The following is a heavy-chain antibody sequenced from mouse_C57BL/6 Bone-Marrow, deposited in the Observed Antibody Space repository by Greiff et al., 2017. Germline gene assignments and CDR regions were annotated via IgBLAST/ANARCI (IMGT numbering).Heavy chain of an antibody. CDR2: ISSGGDYI. V-gene: IGHV5-9-1*02. CDR3: TRDRVTTAYFDV. D-gene: IGHD1-2*01. J-gene: IGHJ1*03. Sequence: EVKLVESGEGLVKPGGSLKLSCAASGFTFSSYAMSWVRQTPEKRLEWVAYISSGGDYIYYADTVKGRFTISRDNARNTLYLQMSSLKSEDTAMYYCTRDRVTTAYFDVWGTGTTVTVSS. CDR1: GFTFSSYA.